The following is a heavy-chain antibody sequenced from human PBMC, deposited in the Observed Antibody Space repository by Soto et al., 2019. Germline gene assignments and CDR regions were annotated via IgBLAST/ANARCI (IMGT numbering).Heavy chain of an antibody. CDR2: ISCCGGST. J-gene: IGHJ4*02. Sequence: EVQLLESGGGVVQPGGSLRLSCAASGFNFKKFAMGWVRQAPGEGLEWVSGISCCGGSTSYADSVKGRFSLARDDSKNTLSLQLNSLRVEDTARYYCAKADGEQWLIPHLDNWGQGTLFTVS. V-gene: IGHV3-23*01. CDR1: GFNFKKFA. CDR3: AKADGEQWLIPHLDN. D-gene: IGHD6-19*01.